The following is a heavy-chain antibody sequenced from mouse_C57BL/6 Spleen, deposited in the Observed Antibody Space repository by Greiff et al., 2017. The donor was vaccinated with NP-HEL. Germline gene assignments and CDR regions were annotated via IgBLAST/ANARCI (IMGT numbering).Heavy chain of an antibody. V-gene: IGHV1-55*01. CDR2: IYPGSGST. CDR3: AQGRAQATDYAMDY. CDR1: GYTFTSYW. D-gene: IGHD3-2*02. Sequence: QVQLQQPGAELVKPGASVKMSCKASGYTFTSYWITWVKQRPGQGLEWIGDIYPGSGSTNYNEKFKSKATLTVDTSSSTAYMQLSSLTSEDSAVYYGAQGRAQATDYAMDYWGQGTSVTVSS. J-gene: IGHJ4*01.